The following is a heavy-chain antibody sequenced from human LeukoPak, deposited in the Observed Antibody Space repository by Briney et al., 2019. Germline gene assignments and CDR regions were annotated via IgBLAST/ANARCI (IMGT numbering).Heavy chain of an antibody. CDR1: GYTFTGYY. CDR3: AGDTVAVAALDY. D-gene: IGHD6-19*01. CDR2: INPNSGGT. Sequence: VASVKVSCKASGYTFTGYYMHWVRQAPGQGLEWMGWINPNSGGTNYAQKFQGRVTMTRDTSISTAYMELSRLRSDDTAVYYCAGDTVAVAALDYWGQGTLVTVSS. V-gene: IGHV1-2*02. J-gene: IGHJ4*02.